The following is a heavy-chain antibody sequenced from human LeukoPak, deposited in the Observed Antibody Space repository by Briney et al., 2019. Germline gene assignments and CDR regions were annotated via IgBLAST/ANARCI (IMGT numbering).Heavy chain of an antibody. CDR3: ARGGGLDV. CDR1: GFTFSNYW. J-gene: IGHJ6*02. CDR2: IKQDGSEK. V-gene: IGHV3-7*03. D-gene: IGHD3-16*01. Sequence: GGSLRLSCAASGFTFSNYWMTWVRQAPGKGLEWVANIKQDGSEKYYVDSVKGRFTISRDNAKNSLYLQMSNLRAEDTAVYFCARGGGLDVWGQGATVTVSS.